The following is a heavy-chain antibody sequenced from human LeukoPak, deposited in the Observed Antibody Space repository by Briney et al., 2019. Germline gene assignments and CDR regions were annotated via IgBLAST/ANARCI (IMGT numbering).Heavy chain of an antibody. V-gene: IGHV3-48*03. CDR3: ARAESSSWYYFDY. J-gene: IGHJ4*02. D-gene: IGHD6-13*01. CDR2: ISSSGSTI. Sequence: GESLRLSCAASGFTFSSYEMSWVRQAPGKGLEWVSYISSSGSTIYYADSVKGRFTISRDNAKNSLYLQMNNLRAEDTAVYYCARAESSSWYYFDYWGQGTLVTVSS. CDR1: GFTFSSYE.